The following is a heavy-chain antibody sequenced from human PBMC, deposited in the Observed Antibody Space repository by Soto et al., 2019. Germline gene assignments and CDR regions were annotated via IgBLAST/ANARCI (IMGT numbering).Heavy chain of an antibody. J-gene: IGHJ4*02. CDR1: GFTFDDYA. CDR2: ISWNSGSI. V-gene: IGHV3-9*01. CDR3: AKGVFPLIPTVTLIFDY. Sequence: GGSLRLSCAASGFTFDDYAMHWVRQAPGKGLEWVSGISWNSGSIGYADSVKGRFTISRDNAKNSLYLQMNSLRAEDTALYYCAKGVFPLIPTVTLIFDYWGQGTLVTVSS. D-gene: IGHD4-17*01.